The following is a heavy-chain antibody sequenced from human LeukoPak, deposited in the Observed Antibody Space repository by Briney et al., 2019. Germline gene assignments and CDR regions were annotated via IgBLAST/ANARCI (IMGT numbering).Heavy chain of an antibody. CDR3: AKEEQLWYLHY. J-gene: IGHJ4*02. CDR1: GFTFSSYG. V-gene: IGHV3-30*18. Sequence: PGRSLRLSCAASGFTFSSYGMHWVRQAPGKGLEWVALISYDGSNKYYADSVKGRFTISRDNSKNTLYLQMNGLRAEDTAVYYCAKEEQLWYLHYWGQGTLVTVSS. D-gene: IGHD5-18*01. CDR2: ISYDGSNK.